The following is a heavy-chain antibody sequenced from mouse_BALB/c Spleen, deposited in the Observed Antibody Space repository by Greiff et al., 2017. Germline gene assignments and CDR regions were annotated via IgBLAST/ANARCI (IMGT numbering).Heavy chain of an antibody. CDR1: GYSITSGYY. CDR3: ARDPAILLRLDY. Sequence: VQLQQSGPGLVKPSQSLSLTCSVTGYSITSGYYWNWIRQFPGNKLEWMGYISYDGSNNYNPSLKNRISITRDTSKNQFFLKLNSVTTEDTATYYCARDPAILLRLDYWGQGTTLTVSS. V-gene: IGHV3-6*02. J-gene: IGHJ2*01. D-gene: IGHD1-1*01. CDR2: ISYDGSN.